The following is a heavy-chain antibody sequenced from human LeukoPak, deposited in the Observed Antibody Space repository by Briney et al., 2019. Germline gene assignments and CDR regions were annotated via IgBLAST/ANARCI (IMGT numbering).Heavy chain of an antibody. Sequence: SETLSLTCAVYGGSFSGYYWAWIRQPPGKGLEWIANIFYTGSTYYNASLKSRVTISVDTPKNQFSLRLSSVTATDTSVYYCARLNKPGWFDPWGQGTLVTVSS. D-gene: IGHD1-14*01. CDR2: IFYTGST. CDR1: GGSFSGYY. V-gene: IGHV4-34*12. J-gene: IGHJ5*02. CDR3: ARLNKPGWFDP.